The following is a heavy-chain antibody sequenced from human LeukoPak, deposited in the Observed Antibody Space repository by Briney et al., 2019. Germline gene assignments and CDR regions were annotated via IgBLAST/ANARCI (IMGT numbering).Heavy chain of an antibody. J-gene: IGHJ3*02. Sequence: PSETLSLTCTLSGGSISSSSYYWGWIRQPPGKGLEWIGSIYYSGSTYYNPSLKSRVTISVDTSKNQFSLKLSSVTAADTAVYYCASTGMRWENAFDIWGQGTMVTVSS. V-gene: IGHV4-39*01. CDR3: ASTGMRWENAFDI. CDR2: IYYSGST. CDR1: GGSISSSSYY. D-gene: IGHD1-14*01.